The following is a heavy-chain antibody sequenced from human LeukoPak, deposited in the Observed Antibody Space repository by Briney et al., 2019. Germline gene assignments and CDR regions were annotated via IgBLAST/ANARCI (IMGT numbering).Heavy chain of an antibody. CDR2: INHSGST. D-gene: IGHD5-18*01. CDR3: ARVWGIQLWTNFDY. Sequence: SETLSLTCAVYGGSFSGYYWSWIRQPPGKGLEWIGEINHSGSTNYNPSLKSRVTISVDTSKNQFSLKLSSVTAADTAVYYCARVWGIQLWTNFDYWGQGTLVTVSS. V-gene: IGHV4-34*01. J-gene: IGHJ4*02. CDR1: GGSFSGYY.